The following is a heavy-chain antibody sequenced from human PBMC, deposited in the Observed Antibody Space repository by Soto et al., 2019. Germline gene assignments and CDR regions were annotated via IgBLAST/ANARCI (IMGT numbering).Heavy chain of an antibody. CDR2: IYHSGST. V-gene: IGHV4-38-2*01. D-gene: IGHD2-2*01. CDR3: ARVGIVVVPAAMSKPDYYFDY. Sequence: SETLSLTCAVSGYSISSSYYWGWIRQPPGKGLEWIGSIYHSGSTYYNPSLKSRVTISVDTSKNQFSLKLSSVTAADTAVYYCARVGIVVVPAAMSKPDYYFDYWGQGTLVTVSS. J-gene: IGHJ4*02. CDR1: GYSISSSYY.